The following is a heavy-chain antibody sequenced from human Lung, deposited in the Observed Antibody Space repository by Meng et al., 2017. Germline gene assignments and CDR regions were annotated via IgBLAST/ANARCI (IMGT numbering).Heavy chain of an antibody. CDR1: GYTFTSYG. V-gene: IGHV1-18*01. CDR2: ISGYNGNT. J-gene: IGHJ5*02. D-gene: IGHD2-2*01. Sequence: QVQLVQSGDEVKKPGASVKVSCKASGYTFTSYGISWVRQAPGQALEWMGWISGYNGNTNYAQKFQGRVTMTTDTSTSTAYMELRSLRSDDTAVYYCARDRYCSTTSCTGWFDPWGQGTLVTVSS. CDR3: ARDRYCSTTSCTGWFDP.